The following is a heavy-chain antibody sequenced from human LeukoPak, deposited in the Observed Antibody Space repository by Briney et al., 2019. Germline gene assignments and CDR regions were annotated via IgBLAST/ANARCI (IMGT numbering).Heavy chain of an antibody. D-gene: IGHD6-19*01. CDR1: GGSISSSTYY. V-gene: IGHV4-39*01. CDR3: ASGIDARSDSSD. CDR2: INYSGTT. J-gene: IGHJ4*02. Sequence: PETLSLTCSVSGGSISSSTYYWGWIRQSPGKGLEWIGSINYSGTTYYNPSLKSRVTMSVDMYKNQFSLKLTSVTAADTAVYYCASGIDARSDSSDWGQGTLVTVSS.